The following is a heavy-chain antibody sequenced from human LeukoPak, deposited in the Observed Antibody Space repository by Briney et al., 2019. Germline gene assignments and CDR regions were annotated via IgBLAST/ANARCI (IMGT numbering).Heavy chain of an antibody. J-gene: IGHJ4*02. V-gene: IGHV4-59*01. CDR1: GGSISSYY. CDR2: IYYSGST. CDR3: ARVRGVDFWSGSIARYFDY. Sequence: SETLSLTCTVSGGSISSYYWSRIRQPPGKGLEWIGYIYYSGSTNYNPTLKSRVTISVDTSKNQFSLKLSSVTAADTAVYYCARVRGVDFWSGSIARYFDYWGQGTLVTVSS. D-gene: IGHD3-3*01.